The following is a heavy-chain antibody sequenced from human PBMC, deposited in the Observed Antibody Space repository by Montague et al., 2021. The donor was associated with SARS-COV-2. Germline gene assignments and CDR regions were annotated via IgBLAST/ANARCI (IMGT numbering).Heavy chain of an antibody. CDR3: TRVVAVAGSDY. CDR2: ISHSGNA. V-gene: IGHV4-4*02. Sequence: SETLSLTCALSGASMSTSNCWSWVRQPPGKGLEWIGEISHSGNAXYNPSLKSRVTILIEKSKNQFSLNLTSVTAADTAMYYCTRVVAVAGSDYWGQGILVTVSS. J-gene: IGHJ4*02. D-gene: IGHD6-19*01. CDR1: GASMSTSNC.